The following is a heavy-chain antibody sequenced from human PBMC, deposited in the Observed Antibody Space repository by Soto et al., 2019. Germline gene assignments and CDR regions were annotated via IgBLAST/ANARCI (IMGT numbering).Heavy chain of an antibody. Sequence: GPTLVNPPQTLTLTLTCSGVSRSTGLRCGSWIRHTPGKALECLALIDWDDDKYYSTSLKTRLTISKDTSKIQVVLTMTNMDPVDTAMYYCARIRHYYGSGSYFDYWGQGTLVTVSS. V-gene: IGHV2-70*01. CDR3: ARIRHYYGSGSYFDY. CDR2: IDWDDDK. D-gene: IGHD3-10*01. CDR1: GVSRSTGLRC. J-gene: IGHJ4*02.